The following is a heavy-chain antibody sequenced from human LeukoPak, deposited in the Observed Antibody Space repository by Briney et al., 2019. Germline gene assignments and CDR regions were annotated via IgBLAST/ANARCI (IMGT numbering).Heavy chain of an antibody. V-gene: IGHV4-39*07. CDR2: IYYSGST. Sequence: SETLSLTCTVSGGSISSSSCYWGCIRQPPGKGLEWIGSIYYSGSTYYNPSLKSRVTISVDTSKNQFSLKLSSVTAADTAVYYCARRMATTTVDYWGQGTLVTVSS. D-gene: IGHD5-24*01. J-gene: IGHJ4*02. CDR3: ARRMATTTVDY. CDR1: GGSISSSSCY.